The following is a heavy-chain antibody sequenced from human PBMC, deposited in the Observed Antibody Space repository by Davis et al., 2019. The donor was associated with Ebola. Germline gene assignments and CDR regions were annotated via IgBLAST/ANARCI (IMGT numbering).Heavy chain of an antibody. CDR3: TTPYTSGTYYYYMDV. Sequence: GSLRLSCAASGFTFSGSAIHWVRQASGKGLEWVGRIRSKANSYATAYAASVKGRFTISRDDSKNTAYLQMNSLKTEDTAVYYCTTPYTSGTYYYYMDVWGKGTTVTVSS. CDR1: GFTFSGSA. J-gene: IGHJ6*03. V-gene: IGHV3-73*01. CDR2: IRSKANSYAT. D-gene: IGHD3-10*01.